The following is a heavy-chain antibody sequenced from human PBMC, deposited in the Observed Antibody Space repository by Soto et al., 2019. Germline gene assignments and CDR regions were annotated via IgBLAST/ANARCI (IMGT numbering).Heavy chain of an antibody. J-gene: IGHJ5*02. D-gene: IGHD6-6*01. CDR3: AREAARGLNH. CDR1: GYTFTSYD. CDR2: MNPNSGNT. Sequence: QVQLVQSGAEVKKPGASVKVSCKASGYTFTSYDINWVRQATGQGLEWMGWMNPNSGNTGYAQKFQGRVTTPRNTSISPAYLEPGSLRSEDTAVYYCAREAARGLNHWGQGTLVPVSS. V-gene: IGHV1-8*01.